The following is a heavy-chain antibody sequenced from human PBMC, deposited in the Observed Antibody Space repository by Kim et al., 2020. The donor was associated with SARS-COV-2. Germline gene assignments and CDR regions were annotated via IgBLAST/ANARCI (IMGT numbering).Heavy chain of an antibody. Sequence: GGSLRLSCAASGFTFSSYAMHWVRQAPGKGLEWVAVISYDGSNKYYADSVKGRFTISRDNSKNTLYLQMNSLRAEDTAVYYCARGSAPPPSDDSIGMDVWGQGTTVTVSS. CDR2: ISYDGSNK. V-gene: IGHV3-30-3*01. J-gene: IGHJ6*02. CDR1: GFTFSSYA. D-gene: IGHD2-15*01. CDR3: ARGSAPPPSDDSIGMDV.